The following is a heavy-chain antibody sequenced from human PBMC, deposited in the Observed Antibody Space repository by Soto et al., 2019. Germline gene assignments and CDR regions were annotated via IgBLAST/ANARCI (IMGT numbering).Heavy chain of an antibody. Sequence: GGSLRLSCAASGFTFNNAWMSWVRQAPGKGLEWVGRIKSKSDGGTTAYAAPVRGRFTISRDDSENTLYLQMDSLQTEDSALYYCSIIVSSVSHYWGQGTLVTVSS. V-gene: IGHV3-15*01. J-gene: IGHJ4*02. CDR2: IKSKSDGGTT. CDR1: GFTFNNAW. D-gene: IGHD3-22*01. CDR3: SIIVSSVSHY.